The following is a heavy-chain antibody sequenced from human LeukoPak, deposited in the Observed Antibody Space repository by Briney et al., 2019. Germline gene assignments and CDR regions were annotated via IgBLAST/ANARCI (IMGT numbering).Heavy chain of an antibody. V-gene: IGHV1-18*01. Sequence: ASVKVSCKASGYTFMSYGISWVRQAPGQGLEWMGWISAYNGNTNYAQKLQGRVTMTTDTSTSTAYMELRSLRSDDTAVYYCARCLGYCSGGSCYSLAYYYYGMDVWGQGTTVTVSS. CDR3: ARCLGYCSGGSCYSLAYYYYGMDV. CDR2: ISAYNGNT. CDR1: GYTFMSYG. D-gene: IGHD2-15*01. J-gene: IGHJ6*02.